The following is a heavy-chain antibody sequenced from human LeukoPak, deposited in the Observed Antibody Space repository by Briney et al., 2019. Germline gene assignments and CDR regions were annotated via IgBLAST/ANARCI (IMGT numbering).Heavy chain of an antibody. CDR2: VGGGGQRT. V-gene: IGHV3-23*01. Sequence: GGSLRLSCTASGLSFGAHVMHWVRQAPGMGLEWVSGVGGGGQRTHYADSVKGRFTISRDNSKNTLYLQMNSLRAEDTAIYYCAKDRGYYVDTGTINFWGQGTLVTVSS. CDR3: AKDRGYYVDTGTINF. CDR1: GLSFGAHV. J-gene: IGHJ4*02. D-gene: IGHD2-15*01.